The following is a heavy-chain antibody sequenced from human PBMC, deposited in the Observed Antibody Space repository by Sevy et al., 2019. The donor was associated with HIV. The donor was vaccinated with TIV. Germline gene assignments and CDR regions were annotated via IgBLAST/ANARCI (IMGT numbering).Heavy chain of an antibody. Sequence: GGSLRLSCAASGFTFSDYYMSWIRQAPGKGLEWVSYISSSSSYTNYADSMKGRFTISRDNAKNSLYLQMNSLRAEDTAVYYCARFAGPFDYWGQGTLVTVSS. CDR3: ARFAGPFDY. CDR1: GFTFSDYY. J-gene: IGHJ4*02. CDR2: ISSSSSYT. V-gene: IGHV3-11*06. D-gene: IGHD2-21*01.